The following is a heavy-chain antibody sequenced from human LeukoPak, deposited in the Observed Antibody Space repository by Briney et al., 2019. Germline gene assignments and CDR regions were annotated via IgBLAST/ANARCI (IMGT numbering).Heavy chain of an antibody. Sequence: GGSLRPSCAASGFTFSSYAMSWVRQAPGKGLEWVSAISGSGGTTYYADSGKGRFTISRDNSKNMLYVQMNSLRAEDTAVYYCAKDTQHTAPTRFDPWGQGTLVTVSS. D-gene: IGHD2-21*01. CDR2: ISGSGGTT. V-gene: IGHV3-23*01. J-gene: IGHJ5*02. CDR1: GFTFSSYA. CDR3: AKDTQHTAPTRFDP.